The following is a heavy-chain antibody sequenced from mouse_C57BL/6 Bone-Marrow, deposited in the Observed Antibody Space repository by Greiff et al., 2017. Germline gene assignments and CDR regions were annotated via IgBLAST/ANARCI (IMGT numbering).Heavy chain of an antibody. V-gene: IGHV5-6*01. J-gene: IGHJ3*01. CDR1: GFTFSSYG. CDR2: LSSGGSYP. Sequence: EVKLMESGGDLVKPGGSLKLSCAASGFTFSSYGMSWVRQTPDKRLEWVATLSSGGSYPYYPDSVKGRFTISRDHAKNPLYLQMSRLKSEDTAMYYCARQGPLLFAYWGQGTLVTVSA. CDR3: ARQGPLLFAY. D-gene: IGHD6-1*01.